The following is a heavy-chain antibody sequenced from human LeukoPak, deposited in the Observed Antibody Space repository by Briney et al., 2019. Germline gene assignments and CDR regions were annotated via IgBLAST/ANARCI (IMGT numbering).Heavy chain of an antibody. V-gene: IGHV3-48*03. D-gene: IGHD5-12*01. J-gene: IGHJ4*02. CDR1: GFTFSSYE. Sequence: GGSLRLSCAASGFTFSSYEMNWVRQAPGKGLEWVSYISSSGSTIYYADSVKGRFTISRDNAKNSLYLQMNSLRAKDTAVYYCAREKWPVYYFDYWGQGTLVTVSS. CDR3: AREKWPVYYFDY. CDR2: ISSSGSTI.